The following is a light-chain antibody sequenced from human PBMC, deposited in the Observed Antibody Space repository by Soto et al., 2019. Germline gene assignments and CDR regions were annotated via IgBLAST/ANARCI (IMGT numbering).Light chain of an antibody. V-gene: IGLV2-23*01. Sequence: QSALTQPASMSGSPGQSITISCTRTGSVVGSYGLVSWYQQHPAKVPKLIMYEGSERPSGVSSRFSGSNSGNTASLTISGLQAEDEADYFCCSYSGTNTPMFGGGTQLTVL. CDR3: CSYSGTNTPM. CDR1: GSVVGSYGL. CDR2: EGS. J-gene: IGLJ3*02.